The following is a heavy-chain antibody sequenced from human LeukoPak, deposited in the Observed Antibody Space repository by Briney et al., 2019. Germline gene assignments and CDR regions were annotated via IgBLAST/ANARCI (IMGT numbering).Heavy chain of an antibody. CDR1: GFTSSTYS. CDR3: AKGGRDKYYFDY. J-gene: IGHJ4*02. D-gene: IGHD5-24*01. V-gene: IGHV3-23*01. Sequence: GGSLRLSCEVSGFTSSTYSMNWVRQAPGKGLEWVSAISGSGGSTYYADSVKGRFTISRDNSKNTLYLQMNSLRAEDTAVYYCAKGGRDKYYFDYWGQGTLVTVSS. CDR2: ISGSGGST.